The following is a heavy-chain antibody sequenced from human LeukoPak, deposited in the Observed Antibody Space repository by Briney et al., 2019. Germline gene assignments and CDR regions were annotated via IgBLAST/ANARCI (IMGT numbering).Heavy chain of an antibody. V-gene: IGHV3-30*02. CDR2: IQYDGNHK. CDR1: GFPFSNYG. J-gene: IGHJ4*02. D-gene: IGHD2-2*01. CDR3: ATDLDCSTTSCSGYFDF. Sequence: GGSLRLSCAASGFPFSNYGMHWVRQAPARGLEGEALIQYDGNHKYYADSVKDRFTISRDNSRNTLYLQMNSRRSEDTAVYSCATDLDCSTTSCSGYFDFWGQGTLVTVSS.